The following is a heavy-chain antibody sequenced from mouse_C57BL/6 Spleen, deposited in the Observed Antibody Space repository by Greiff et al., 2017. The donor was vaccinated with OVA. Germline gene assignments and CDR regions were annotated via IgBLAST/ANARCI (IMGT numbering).Heavy chain of an antibody. Sequence: QFQLQQPGAELVKPGASVKLSCKASGYTFTSYWMHWVKQRPGRGLEWIGRIDPNSGGPKYNEKFKSKATLSVAKPSSTAYRQLSSLKSEDSAVYYCARPNYGNPYYFDYWGQGTTLTVSS. D-gene: IGHD2-1*01. CDR1: GYTFTSYW. V-gene: IGHV1-72*01. J-gene: IGHJ2*01. CDR3: ARPNYGNPYYFDY. CDR2: IDPNSGGP.